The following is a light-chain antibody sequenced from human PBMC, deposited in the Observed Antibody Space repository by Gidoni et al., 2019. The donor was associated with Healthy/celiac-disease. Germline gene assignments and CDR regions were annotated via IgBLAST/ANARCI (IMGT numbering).Light chain of an antibody. J-gene: IGLJ2*01. CDR2: QDS. Sequence: SYELTQPPSVSVSPGQTASITCSGDKLGDKYACWYQQKPGQSPVLVIDQDSKRPSGIPERFSGYNSGNTATLTISGTQAMDEADYYCKAWDSSTVVFGGGTKLTVL. V-gene: IGLV3-1*01. CDR1: KLGDKY. CDR3: KAWDSSTVV.